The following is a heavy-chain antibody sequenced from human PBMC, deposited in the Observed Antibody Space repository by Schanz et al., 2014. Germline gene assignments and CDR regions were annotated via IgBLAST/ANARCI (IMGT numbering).Heavy chain of an antibody. V-gene: IGHV3-74*01. Sequence: VQLVESGGGVVRPGGSLRLSCAGSGFTFSNYAIHWVRQAPGKGLVWVSRINSEGTSTSYADSVKGRFTISRDNAKNTLYLEMNSLRAEDTAVYYCARDKSVGGDDPHFDCWGQGTLVTVSS. J-gene: IGHJ4*02. CDR1: GFTFSNYA. CDR3: ARDKSVGGDDPHFDC. CDR2: INSEGTST. D-gene: IGHD3-10*01.